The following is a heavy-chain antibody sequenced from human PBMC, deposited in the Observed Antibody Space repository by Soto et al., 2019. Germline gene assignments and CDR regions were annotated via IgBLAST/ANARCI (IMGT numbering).Heavy chain of an antibody. CDR3: ARDTPGYCSGGSCLAGGGAFDI. CDR1: GFTFSSYG. CDR2: ISYDGSNK. D-gene: IGHD2-15*01. V-gene: IGHV3-30*03. J-gene: IGHJ3*02. Sequence: GGSLRLSCAASGFTFSSYGMHWVRQAPGKGLEWVAVISYDGSNKYYADSVKGRFTISRDNSKNTLYLQMNSLRAEDTAVYYCARDTPGYCSGGSCLAGGGAFDIWGQGTMVTVSS.